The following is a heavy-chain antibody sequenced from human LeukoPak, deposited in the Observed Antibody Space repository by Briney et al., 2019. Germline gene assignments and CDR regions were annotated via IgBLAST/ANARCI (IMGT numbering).Heavy chain of an antibody. CDR2: INHSGST. CDR1: GGSFSGYY. Sequence: PSETLSLTCAVYGGSFSGYYWSWIRQPPGKGLEWIGEINHSGSTNYNPSLKSRVTISVDTSKNQFSLKLSSVTAADTAVYYCARGVSWSGDYWGQGTLVTVSS. J-gene: IGHJ4*02. D-gene: IGHD3-10*01. V-gene: IGHV4-34*01. CDR3: ARGVSWSGDY.